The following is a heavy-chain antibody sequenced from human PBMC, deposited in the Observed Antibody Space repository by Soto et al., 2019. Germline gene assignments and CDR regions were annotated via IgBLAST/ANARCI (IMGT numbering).Heavy chain of an antibody. CDR2: IYYSGST. Sequence: PSXALSLTCPVSGGSISSSSYYWGWIRQPPGKGLEWIGSIYYSGSTYYADSVKGRFTISRDNSKDTLYLQMNSLRAEDTAVYYCAKEKDGSSWGQGTLVTVSS. CDR1: GGSISSSSYY. CDR3: AKEKDGSS. D-gene: IGHD5-12*01. V-gene: IGHV4-39*02. J-gene: IGHJ5*02.